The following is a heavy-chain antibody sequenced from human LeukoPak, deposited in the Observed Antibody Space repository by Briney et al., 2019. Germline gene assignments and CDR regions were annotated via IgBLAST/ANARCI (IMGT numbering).Heavy chain of an antibody. D-gene: IGHD2-2*01. J-gene: IGHJ4*02. V-gene: IGHV4-38-2*02. CDR2: IYHSGST. CDR1: GYSISSGYY. CDR3: ARVKRKYQVLKPLHETPSHYDY. Sequence: SETLSLTCTVSGYSISSGYYWGWIRQPPGKGLEWIGSIYHSGSTYYNPSLKSRVTISVDTSKNQFSLKLSSVTAADTAMYYCARVKRKYQVLKPLHETPSHYDYWGQGTLVTVSS.